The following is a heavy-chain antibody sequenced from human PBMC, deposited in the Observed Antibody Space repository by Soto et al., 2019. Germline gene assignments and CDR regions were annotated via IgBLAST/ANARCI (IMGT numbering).Heavy chain of an antibody. Sequence: SVKVSCKASGGTFSSYAISWVRQAPGQGLEWMGGIIPIFGTANYAQKFQGRVTITADESTSTAYMELSSLRSEDTAVYYCARGAYYYDSSGYYRIEYFQHWGQGTLVTVSS. D-gene: IGHD3-22*01. V-gene: IGHV1-69*13. CDR2: IIPIFGTA. CDR3: ARGAYYYDSSGYYRIEYFQH. J-gene: IGHJ1*01. CDR1: GGTFSSYA.